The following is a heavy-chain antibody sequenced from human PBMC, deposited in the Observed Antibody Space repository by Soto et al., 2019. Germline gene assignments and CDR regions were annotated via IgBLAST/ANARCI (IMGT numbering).Heavy chain of an antibody. Sequence: SETLSLTCTVSGGSISSYYWSWIRQPPGKGLEWIGYIYYSGSTNYNPSLKSRVTISVDTSKNQFSLKLSSVTAADTAVYYCARRRPSRSDYSNYVFSRPYYYMDVWGKGTTVTVSS. D-gene: IGHD4-4*01. CDR1: GGSISSYY. CDR2: IYYSGST. CDR3: ARRRPSRSDYSNYVFSRPYYYMDV. V-gene: IGHV4-59*08. J-gene: IGHJ6*03.